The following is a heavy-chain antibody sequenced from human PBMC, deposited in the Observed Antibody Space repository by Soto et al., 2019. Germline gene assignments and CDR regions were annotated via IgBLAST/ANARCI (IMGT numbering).Heavy chain of an antibody. D-gene: IGHD3-3*01. CDR1: GGTFSSYA. CDR2: IIPIFGTA. J-gene: IGHJ4*02. V-gene: IGHV1-69*01. Sequence: QVQLVQSGAEVKKPGSSVKVSCKASGGTFSSYAISWVRQAPGQGLEWMGGIIPIFGTANYAQKFQGRVTITADESTSTAYMELRSLRSEDTAVYYCARALGYYDFWSGYPFDYWGQGTLVTVSS. CDR3: ARALGYYDFWSGYPFDY.